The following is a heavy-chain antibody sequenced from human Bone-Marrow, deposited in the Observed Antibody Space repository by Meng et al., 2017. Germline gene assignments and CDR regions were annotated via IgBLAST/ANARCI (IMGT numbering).Heavy chain of an antibody. V-gene: IGHV7-4-1*02. Sequence: ASVKVSCKTSGYTFTGYALNWVRQAPGQGLEWMGGINTNTGNPTFAQAFTGRFGFSLDTSVSTAYLQISRLKAEDTAVYYCARATSLYYYTDSAPAAFDIWGQGTRVTVSS. D-gene: IGHD3-10*01. CDR3: ARATSLYYYTDSAPAAFDI. CDR1: GYTFTGYA. CDR2: INTNTGNP. J-gene: IGHJ3*02.